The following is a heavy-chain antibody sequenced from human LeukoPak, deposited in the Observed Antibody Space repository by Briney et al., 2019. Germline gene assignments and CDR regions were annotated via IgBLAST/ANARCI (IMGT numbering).Heavy chain of an antibody. CDR2: ISAYNGNT. V-gene: IGHV1-18*01. Sequence: ASVKVSCKASGYTFTSYGISWVRQAPGQGLEWMGWISAYNGNTNYAQKLQGRVSMTTDTSTSTAYMELRSLRSDDTAVYYCARRGFTFGGVIVKNYYYGIDVWGQGTTVTVSS. J-gene: IGHJ6*02. D-gene: IGHD3-16*02. CDR3: ARRGFTFGGVIVKNYYYGIDV. CDR1: GYTFTSYG.